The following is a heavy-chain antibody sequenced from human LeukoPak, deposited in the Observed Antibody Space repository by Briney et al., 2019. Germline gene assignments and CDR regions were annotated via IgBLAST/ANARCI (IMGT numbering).Heavy chain of an antibody. Sequence: AGGSLRLSCAASGFTFSRYEMNWVRQSPGKGLEWVSGINWNGDRTGYADSVKGRFTISRDNAKKSLYLQMNSLRAEDTALYYCARRDYYGSGSPDFWGQGTLVTVSS. CDR1: GFTFSRYE. J-gene: IGHJ4*02. D-gene: IGHD3-10*01. V-gene: IGHV3-20*04. CDR2: INWNGDRT. CDR3: ARRDYYGSGSPDF.